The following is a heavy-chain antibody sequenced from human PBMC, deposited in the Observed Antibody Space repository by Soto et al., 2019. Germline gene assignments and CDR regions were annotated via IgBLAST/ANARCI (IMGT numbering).Heavy chain of an antibody. CDR1: GGSISSYY. CDR3: ARVLFGRGNWFDP. CDR2: FYHRGST. J-gene: IGHJ5*02. V-gene: IGHV4-59*01. Sequence: QVQLQESGPGLVKPSETRSLTCTVSGGSISSYYWSWIRQPPGKGLEWIGYFYHRGSTNYNPSLKSRVTISVDTSKNQFSLKLSSVTAADTAVYYCARVLFGRGNWFDPWGQGTLVTVSS. D-gene: IGHD3-3*01.